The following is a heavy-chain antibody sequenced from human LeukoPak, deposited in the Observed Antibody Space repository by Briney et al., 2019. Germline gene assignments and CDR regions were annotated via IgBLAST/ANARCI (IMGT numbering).Heavy chain of an antibody. CDR3: ARGALAAIKGSTTGWFDP. CDR1: GGSFSGYY. CDR2: INHSGST. V-gene: IGHV4-34*01. J-gene: IGHJ5*02. Sequence: SETLSLTCAVYGGSFSGYYWSWIRQPPGKGLEWIGEINHSGSTNYNPSLKSRVTISVDTSKNQFSLKLSSVTAADTAVYYCARGALAAIKGSTTGWFDPWGQGTLVTVSS. D-gene: IGHD2-2*01.